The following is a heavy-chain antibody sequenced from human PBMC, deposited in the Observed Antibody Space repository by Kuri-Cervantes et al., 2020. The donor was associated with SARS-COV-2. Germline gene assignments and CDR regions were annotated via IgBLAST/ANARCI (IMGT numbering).Heavy chain of an antibody. CDR2: IYYSGST. V-gene: IGHV4-39*07. CDR3: ARGGWSLDC. D-gene: IGHD6-19*01. Sequence: SETLSLTCTVSGGSISSSSYYWGWIRQPPGKGLEWIGSIYYSGSTYYNPSLKSRVTISVDTSKNQFSLKLSSVTTADTAVYYCARGGWSLDCWGQGTLVTVSS. CDR1: GGSISSSSYY. J-gene: IGHJ4*02.